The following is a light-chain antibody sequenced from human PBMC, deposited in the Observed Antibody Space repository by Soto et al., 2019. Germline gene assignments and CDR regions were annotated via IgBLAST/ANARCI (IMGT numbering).Light chain of an antibody. Sequence: DIQITQSPSTLSASVGDRVTITCRASQSISRWLAWYQQKPGKAPNLLIHDGFSLESGVPSRLSGSGSGTEFTLTITSLQPDDFATYYCQQYHNSWTFGQGTKVDIK. CDR2: DGF. J-gene: IGKJ1*01. CDR1: QSISRW. CDR3: QQYHNSWT. V-gene: IGKV1-5*01.